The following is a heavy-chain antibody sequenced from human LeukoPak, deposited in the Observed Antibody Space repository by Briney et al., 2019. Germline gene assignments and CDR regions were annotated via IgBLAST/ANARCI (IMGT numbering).Heavy chain of an antibody. CDR1: GFTFSSYG. V-gene: IGHV3-30*18. J-gene: IGHJ4*02. CDR3: GKDAAPGEPIW. D-gene: IGHD3-3*01. Sequence: PGRSLRLSCAASGFTFSSYGMHWVRQAPGKGLEWVAVISYDGSNKYYADSVKGRFTISRDNSKNTVHLQINSLRAEDTAVFYCGKDAAPGEPIWWGQGTLVTVSS. CDR2: ISYDGSNK.